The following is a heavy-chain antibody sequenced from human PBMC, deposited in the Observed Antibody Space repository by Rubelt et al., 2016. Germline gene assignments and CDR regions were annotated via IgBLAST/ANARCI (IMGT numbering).Heavy chain of an antibody. J-gene: IGHJ4*02. Sequence: PGFTFSSYAMHWVRQAPGKGLEYVSAISSNGGSTYYADSVKGRFTISRDNAKNSLYLQMNSLRDEDTAVYYCARGGVNMIVVVIEDTFDYWGQGTLVTVSS. CDR2: ISSNGGST. CDR1: GFTFSSYA. CDR3: ARGGVNMIVVVIEDTFDY. D-gene: IGHD3-22*01. V-gene: IGHV3-64*04.